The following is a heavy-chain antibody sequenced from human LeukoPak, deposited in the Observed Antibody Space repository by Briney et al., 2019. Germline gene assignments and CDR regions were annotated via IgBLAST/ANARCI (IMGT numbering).Heavy chain of an antibody. Sequence: PGGSLRLSCTASGFTFSSYWMHWVRQAPGKGLVWVSHIKTDGSSITYADSVKGRFTISRDNAKNTLYLQMNSLRAEDTAVYYCARVRYNNALDTWGQGTLVTASS. J-gene: IGHJ5*02. D-gene: IGHD1-14*01. CDR1: GFTFSSYW. V-gene: IGHV3-74*03. CDR2: IKTDGSSI. CDR3: ARVRYNNALDT.